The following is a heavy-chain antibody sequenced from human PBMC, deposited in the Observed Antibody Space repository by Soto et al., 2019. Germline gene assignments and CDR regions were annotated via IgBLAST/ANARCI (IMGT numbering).Heavy chain of an antibody. CDR2: ISNSGRIT. D-gene: IGHD2-2*01. V-gene: IGHV3-48*03. J-gene: IGHJ4*02. CDR1: GFTFSSYE. Sequence: EVQMVESGGGLVQPGGSLRLSCAASGFTFSSYEMNWVRQAPGKGLEWVSYISNSGRITYYADSVKGRFTISRDNARNSLYLQMNSLRADDTAVYYCATDKWYTASWHDYWGQGTQVTVSS. CDR3: ATDKWYTASWHDY.